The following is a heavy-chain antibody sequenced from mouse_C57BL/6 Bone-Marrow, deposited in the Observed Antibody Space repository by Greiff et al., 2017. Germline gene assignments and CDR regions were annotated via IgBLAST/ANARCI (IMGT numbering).Heavy chain of an antibody. CDR1: GYSITSDY. CDR2: ISYSGST. CDR3: ARYMVTTSRYFEV. Sequence: EVHLVESGPGLAKPSQTLSLTCSVTGYSITSDYWNWIRKFPGNKLEYMGYISYSGSTYYNPSLKSRISITRDTSKNQYYLQLNSVTTEDTATYYCARYMVTTSRYFEVWGTGTTVTVSS. J-gene: IGHJ1*03. D-gene: IGHD2-2*01. V-gene: IGHV3-8*01.